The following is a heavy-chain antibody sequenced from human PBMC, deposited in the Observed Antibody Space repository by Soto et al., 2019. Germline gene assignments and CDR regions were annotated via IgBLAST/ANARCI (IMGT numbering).Heavy chain of an antibody. CDR3: ARERRKIFGVVNNWFDP. D-gene: IGHD3-3*01. J-gene: IGHJ5*02. CDR1: GYTFTSYG. V-gene: IGHV1-18*01. Sequence: ASVKVSCKASGYTFTSYGISWVRQAPGQGLEWMGWISAYNGNTNYAQKLQGRVTMTTDTSTSTAYMELRSLRSDDTAVYYCARERRKIFGVVNNWFDPWGQGTLVTVSS. CDR2: ISAYNGNT.